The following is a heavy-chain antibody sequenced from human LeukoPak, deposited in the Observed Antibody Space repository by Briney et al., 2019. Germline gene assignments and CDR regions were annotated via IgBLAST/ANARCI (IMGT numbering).Heavy chain of an antibody. CDR2: ISSNGGST. CDR3: ARTYSGSYYGFDY. Sequence: GGSLRLSCSASGFTFSSYAMHWVRQAPGKGLEYVSAISSNGGSTYYADSVKGRFTISRDNSKNTLYLQMSSLRAEDTAVYYCARTYSGSYYGFDYWGQGTLVTVSS. D-gene: IGHD1-26*01. V-gene: IGHV3-64D*06. J-gene: IGHJ4*02. CDR1: GFTFSSYA.